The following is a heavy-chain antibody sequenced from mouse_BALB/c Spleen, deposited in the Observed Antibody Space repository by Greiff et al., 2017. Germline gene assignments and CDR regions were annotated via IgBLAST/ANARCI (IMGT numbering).Heavy chain of an antibody. CDR1: GFTFSSFG. Sequence: DVQLVESGGGLVQPGGSRKLSCAASGFTFSSFGMHWVRQAPEKGLEWVAYISSGSSTIYYADTVKGRFTISRDNAKNTLYLQMSSLKSEDTAMYYCARQGIYYGNYAMDYWGQGTSVTVSS. CDR2: ISSGSSTI. CDR3: ARQGIYYGNYAMDY. D-gene: IGHD2-1*01. V-gene: IGHV5-17*02. J-gene: IGHJ4*01.